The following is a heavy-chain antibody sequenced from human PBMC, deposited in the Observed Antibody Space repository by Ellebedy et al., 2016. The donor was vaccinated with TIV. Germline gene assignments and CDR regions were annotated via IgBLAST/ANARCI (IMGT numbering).Heavy chain of an antibody. V-gene: IGHV4-34*01. CDR3: ARGSHGSPPRYIDH. Sequence: SETLSLXCAVYVQSLSGYYWAWIRQSPEKGLEWIGEITHSGNTNSNPSLKGRVIISVDTSKNQFSLKLSSVTAADTAVYFCARGSHGSPPRYIDHWGRGTPVTVSS. D-gene: IGHD5-24*01. J-gene: IGHJ4*02. CDR1: VQSLSGYY. CDR2: ITHSGNT.